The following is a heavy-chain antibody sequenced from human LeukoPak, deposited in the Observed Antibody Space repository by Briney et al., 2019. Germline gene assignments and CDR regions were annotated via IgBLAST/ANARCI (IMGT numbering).Heavy chain of an antibody. D-gene: IGHD2/OR15-2a*01. CDR2: IDPDGST. CDR3: ASFRTTDI. V-gene: IGHV3-74*01. CDR1: GLTFSSYR. J-gene: IGHJ3*02. Sequence: GGSLRLSCAASGLTFSSYRMHWVRQAPGKGLVWVSRIDPDGSTVYADSVRGRFTISRDNAKNTLYLQMSSLTVEDTAVYYCASFRTTDIWGQGTTVTVSP.